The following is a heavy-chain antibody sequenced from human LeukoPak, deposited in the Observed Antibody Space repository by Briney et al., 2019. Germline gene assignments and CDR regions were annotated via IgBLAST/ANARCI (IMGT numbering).Heavy chain of an antibody. CDR3: AKDLTAMQGFDY. Sequence: PGGSLRLSCAASGFTFSSYAMSWVRQAPGKGLEWVSAISGSGGSTYYADSVKGRFTISRDNSKNTLYPQMNSLRAEDTAVYYCAKDLTAMQGFDYWGQGTLVTVSS. CDR1: GFTFSSYA. J-gene: IGHJ4*02. CDR2: ISGSGGST. D-gene: IGHD5-18*01. V-gene: IGHV3-23*01.